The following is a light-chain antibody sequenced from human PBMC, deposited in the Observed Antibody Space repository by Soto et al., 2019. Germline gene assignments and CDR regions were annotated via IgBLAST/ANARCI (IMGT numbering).Light chain of an antibody. V-gene: IGKV3D-20*02. Sequence: EIVLTQSPAILSVSPGERATLSCRATQSISSDYLAWYQQKPGQAPRLLMSGASSRATGIPDRFSGSGSGTDFTLTISSLQPEDFATYYCQQANSFPQTFGQGPRWIS. J-gene: IGKJ2*01. CDR2: GAS. CDR3: QQANSFPQT. CDR1: QSISSDY.